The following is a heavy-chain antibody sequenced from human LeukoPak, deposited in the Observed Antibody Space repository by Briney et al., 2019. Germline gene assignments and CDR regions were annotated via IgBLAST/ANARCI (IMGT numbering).Heavy chain of an antibody. D-gene: IGHD7-27*01. V-gene: IGHV3-30*04. CDR1: GFTFSSYA. CDR3: ASHWGRGAANLPD. CDR2: ISYDGSNK. J-gene: IGHJ4*02. Sequence: GGSLRLSCAASGFTFSSYAMHWVRQAPGKGLEWVAVISYDGSNKYYADSVKGRFTISRDNAKNSLSLLMSSLSAEDTAVYYCASHWGRGAANLPDWGQGTLVTVSS.